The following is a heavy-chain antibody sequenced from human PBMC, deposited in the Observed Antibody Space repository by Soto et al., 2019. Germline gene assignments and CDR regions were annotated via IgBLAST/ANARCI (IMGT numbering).Heavy chain of an antibody. J-gene: IGHJ5*02. CDR1: GFAFSGSA. CDR2: IRSKGHNYAT. CDR3: TRDLFSFDYSGILWFDP. D-gene: IGHD3-10*01. Sequence: GGSLRLPCAASGFAFSGSATYWVRQASGKGPGWVGRIRSKGHNYATEYAASVKGRFTISRDDSKNTAYLQMNSLQTEDTAVYYCTRDLFSFDYSGILWFDPWGQGTLVTVSS. V-gene: IGHV3-73*01.